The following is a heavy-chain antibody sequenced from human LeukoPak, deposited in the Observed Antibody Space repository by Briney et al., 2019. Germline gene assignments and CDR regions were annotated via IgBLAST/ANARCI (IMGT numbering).Heavy chain of an antibody. CDR2: IKQDGSEK. CDR1: GFTFSSYW. D-gene: IGHD4-17*01. V-gene: IGHV3-7*01. CDR3: ARVDYGDYDASFDY. J-gene: IGHJ4*02. Sequence: PGRSLRLSCAASGFTFSSYWMSWVRQAPGKGLEWVANIKQDGSEKYYVDSVKGRFTISRDNAKNSLCLQMNSLRAEDTAVYYCARVDYGDYDASFDYWGQGTLVTVSS.